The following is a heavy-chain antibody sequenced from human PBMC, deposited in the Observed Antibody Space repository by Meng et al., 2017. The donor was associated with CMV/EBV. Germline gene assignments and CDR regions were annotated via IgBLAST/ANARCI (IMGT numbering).Heavy chain of an antibody. Sequence: ETLSLTCAVYGGSFSGYYWSWIRQPPGKGLEWLGLIKSKTDGGTTDYAAPVKGRFSISRDDSKNTLYLQMNSLKTEDTAVYYCATAPGYYASSPFDYWGQGTMVTVSS. CDR2: IKSKTDGGTT. D-gene: IGHD3-22*01. CDR1: GGSFSGYY. J-gene: IGHJ4*02. CDR3: ATAPGYYASSPFDY. V-gene: IGHV3-15*01.